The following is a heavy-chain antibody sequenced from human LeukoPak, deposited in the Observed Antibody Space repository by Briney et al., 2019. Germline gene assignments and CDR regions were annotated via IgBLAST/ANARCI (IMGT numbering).Heavy chain of an antibody. D-gene: IGHD6-19*01. Sequence: GGSLRLSCAASGFTFDDYAMHWVRQAPGKGLEWVSGISWNSGSIGYADSVKGRFTISRDNAKNSLYLQMNSLRAEDTALYYCAKVRFSGSGWLAPFDYWGQGTLVTVSS. CDR2: ISWNSGSI. J-gene: IGHJ4*02. CDR1: GFTFDDYA. V-gene: IGHV3-9*01. CDR3: AKVRFSGSGWLAPFDY.